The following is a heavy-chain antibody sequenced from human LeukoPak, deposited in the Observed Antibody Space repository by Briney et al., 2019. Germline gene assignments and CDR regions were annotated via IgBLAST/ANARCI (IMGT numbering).Heavy chain of an antibody. J-gene: IGHJ4*02. D-gene: IGHD6-19*01. CDR2: IYYSGST. CDR1: GGSISSGGYY. CDR3: AKGIAVAGPLRSYYFDY. Sequence: SETLSLTCTVSGGSISSGGYYWSWIRQHPGKGLEWIGYIYYSGSTYYNPSLKSRVTISVDTSKNQFSPKLSSVTAADTAVYYCAKGIAVAGPLRSYYFDYWGQGTLVTVSS. V-gene: IGHV4-31*03.